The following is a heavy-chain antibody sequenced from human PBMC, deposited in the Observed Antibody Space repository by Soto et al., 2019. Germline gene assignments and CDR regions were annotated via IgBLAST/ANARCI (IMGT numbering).Heavy chain of an antibody. V-gene: IGHV4-61*01. D-gene: IGHD3-3*01. CDR3: ARDGGAEWLLWDY. CDR2: IYHSGTT. Sequence: PSETLSLTCTVSGGSVSGSYYWTWIRQPPGKGLEWIGYIYHSGTTNYNPSLKSRVTISIDTSKNQFSLKLRSVTAADTAVYYCARDGGAEWLLWDYWGQGSLVTVS. J-gene: IGHJ4*02. CDR1: GGSVSGSYY.